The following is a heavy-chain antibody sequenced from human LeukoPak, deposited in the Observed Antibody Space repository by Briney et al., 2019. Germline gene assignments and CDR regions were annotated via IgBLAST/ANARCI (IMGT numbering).Heavy chain of an antibody. CDR1: GFSFSQYW. CDR3: ARDFDLGITPGDDFDF. J-gene: IGHJ4*02. V-gene: IGHV3-74*01. CDR2: IKEDGTYT. D-gene: IGHD3-9*01. Sequence: PGGSPRLSCAASGFSFSQYWMHWVRQTPGEGLVWVSRIKEDGTYTSYADSVKGRFTISRDNARNTVFLQMNSLRAEDTAVYYCARDFDLGITPGDDFDFWGQGTLVTVSS.